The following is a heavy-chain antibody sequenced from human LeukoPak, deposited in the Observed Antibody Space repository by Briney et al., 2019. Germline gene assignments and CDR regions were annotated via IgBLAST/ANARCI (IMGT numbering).Heavy chain of an antibody. D-gene: IGHD3-10*01. CDR3: ARGGGYGSGSYYEFDY. J-gene: IGHJ4*02. Sequence: SETLSLTCTVSGGTIGSSSYYWGWIRQPPGKGLEWIGSIYYSGRTYYNPSLKSRVTISVDTSKNQFSLKLSPVTAADPAVYYCARGGGYGSGSYYEFDYWGQGTLVTVS. CDR2: IYYSGRT. V-gene: IGHV4-39*07. CDR1: GGTIGSSSYY.